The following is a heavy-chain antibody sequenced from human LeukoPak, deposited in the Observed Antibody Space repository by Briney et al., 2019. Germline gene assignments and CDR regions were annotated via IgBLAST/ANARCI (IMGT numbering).Heavy chain of an antibody. CDR2: ISYTGST. CDR3: ARIHDYGDYAFDK. V-gene: IGHV4-59*08. CDR1: GGSINPYY. J-gene: IGHJ4*02. D-gene: IGHD4-17*01. Sequence: SDTLSLTCTGSGGSINPYYWSWIRQPPGKGLEYIGYISYTGSTNSNPSLKSRLTISVDTSKNQLSLKLRSVTAADTAVYYCARIHDYGDYAFDKWGQGTLVTVSS.